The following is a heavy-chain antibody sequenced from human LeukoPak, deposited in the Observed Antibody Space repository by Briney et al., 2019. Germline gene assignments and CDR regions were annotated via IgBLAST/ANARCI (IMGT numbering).Heavy chain of an antibody. V-gene: IGHV1-69-2*01. Sequence: VKVSCKVSGYTLTDYYMHWVQQAPGKGLEWMGRVDPEDGETIYAEKFQGRVTITADTSTDRAYMELSRLRSEDTAVYYCATDRCSSTSCPENWFDPWGQGTLVTVSS. D-gene: IGHD2-2*01. CDR3: ATDRCSSTSCPENWFDP. CDR2: VDPEDGET. J-gene: IGHJ5*02. CDR1: GYTLTDYY.